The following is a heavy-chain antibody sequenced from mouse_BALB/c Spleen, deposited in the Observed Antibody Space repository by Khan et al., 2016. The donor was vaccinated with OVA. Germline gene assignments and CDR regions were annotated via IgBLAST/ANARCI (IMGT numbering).Heavy chain of an antibody. J-gene: IGHJ2*01. D-gene: IGHD3-2*02. CDR2: IYPGTDNA. V-gene: IGHV1-76*01. CDR1: GYTFTTYW. CDR3: AREEALYYFDY. Sequence: QVQLKQSGAELVRPGTSVKLSCKTSGYTFTTYWIHWVKQRSGQGLEWIARIYPGTDNAYYNEKLKDRATLTADKSSSTAYMQLSSLKSEDSAVYFCAREEALYYFDYWGQGTTLTVSS.